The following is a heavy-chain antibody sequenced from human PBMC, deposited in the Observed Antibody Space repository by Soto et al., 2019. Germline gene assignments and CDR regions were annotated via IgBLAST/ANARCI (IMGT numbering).Heavy chain of an antibody. CDR2: IHYSVST. CDR1: GGSISTYY. D-gene: IGHD3-10*01. CDR3: ARESAGSGRNNWFDP. Sequence: SETLSLTCSVSGGSISTYYWSWIRQPPGKGLERIGYIHYSVSTYSNPSLRGRVTLSVDTSRNQVSLQLNSVTAADMAVYYCARESAGSGRNNWFDPWGQGTLVTVSS. J-gene: IGHJ5*02. V-gene: IGHV4-59*01.